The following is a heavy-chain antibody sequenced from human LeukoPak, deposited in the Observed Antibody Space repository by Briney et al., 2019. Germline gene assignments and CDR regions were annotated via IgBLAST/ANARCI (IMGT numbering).Heavy chain of an antibody. Sequence: PSETLSLTCALSVGSVTTTNFYWAWIRQPRGRGLEWIATIPSSGKSYYNPYLMSRVPISVDTAKDQFSLDVPAVTAADTSLFYCARFKGGTGFDYWGRGILVIVS. D-gene: IGHD1-26*01. J-gene: IGHJ4*02. V-gene: IGHV4-39*01. CDR2: IPSSGKS. CDR3: ARFKGGTGFDY. CDR1: VGSVTTTNFY.